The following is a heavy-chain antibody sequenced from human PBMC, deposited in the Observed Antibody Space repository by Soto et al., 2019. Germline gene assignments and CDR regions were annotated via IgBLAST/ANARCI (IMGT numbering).Heavy chain of an antibody. CDR1: GGSFSGYY. J-gene: IGHJ5*02. V-gene: IGHV4-34*01. Sequence: QVQLQQWGAGLLKPSETLSLTCAVYGGSFSGYYWSWIRQPPGKGLEWMGEINHSGSTNYNPSLKSRVTISVDTSKNQFSLKLSSVTAADTAVYYCARGRGVVVVAVQGNRRNWFDPWGQGTLVTVPS. CDR3: ARGRGVVVVAVQGNRRNWFDP. D-gene: IGHD2-15*01. CDR2: INHSGST.